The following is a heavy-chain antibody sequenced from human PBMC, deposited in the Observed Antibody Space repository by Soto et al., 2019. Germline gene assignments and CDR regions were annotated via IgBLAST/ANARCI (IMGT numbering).Heavy chain of an antibody. CDR1: GGTFSSYA. CDR3: ARDQGPEYSGYDYYYYGMDV. CDR2: IIPIFGTA. J-gene: IGHJ6*02. Sequence: SVKVSCKASGGTFSSYAISWVRQAPGQGLEWMGGIIPIFGTANYAQKFQGRVTITADESTSTAYMELSSLRSEDTAVYYCARDQGPEYSGYDYYYYGMDVWGQGTTVTVSS. V-gene: IGHV1-69*13. D-gene: IGHD5-12*01.